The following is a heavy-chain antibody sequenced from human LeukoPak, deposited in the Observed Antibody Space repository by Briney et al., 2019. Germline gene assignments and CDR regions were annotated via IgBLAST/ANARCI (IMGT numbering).Heavy chain of an antibody. CDR2: IYSGGTT. D-gene: IGHD3-3*02. CDR3: ARVGDHFHWNLDL. Sequence: GGSLRLSCAASGFTLSIYYMNWVRQAPGKGLEWVSIIYSGGTTYYADSVKGRFTISRDTSKNTLSLQMNNLRAEDTAVYFCARVGDHFHWNLDLWGRGTLATVSS. J-gene: IGHJ2*01. CDR1: GFTLSIYY. V-gene: IGHV3-53*01.